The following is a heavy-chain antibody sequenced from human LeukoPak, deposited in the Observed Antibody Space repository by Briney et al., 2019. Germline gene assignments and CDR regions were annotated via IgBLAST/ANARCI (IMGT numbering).Heavy chain of an antibody. J-gene: IGHJ4*02. CDR3: AKAEVYPDY. CDR2: INTDGSST. CDR1: GSTFSSYW. V-gene: IGHV3-74*01. Sequence: PGGSLRLSCAASGSTFSSYWMHWVRQAPGKGLVWVSRINTDGSSTSYADSVKGRFTISRDNSKNTLYLQMNSLRAEDTAVYYCAKAEVYPDYWGQGTLVTVSS.